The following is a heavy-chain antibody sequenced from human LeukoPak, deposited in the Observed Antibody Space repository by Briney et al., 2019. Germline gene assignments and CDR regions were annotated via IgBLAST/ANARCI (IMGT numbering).Heavy chain of an antibody. D-gene: IGHD3-22*01. CDR1: GFTFSSYA. V-gene: IGHV3-30*04. CDR3: ASVEDYDSSGGFDY. Sequence: GGSLRLSCAASGFTFSSYAMHWVRQAPGKGLEWVAVISYDGSNKYYADSVKGRFTFSRDNSKNTLYLQMNSLRAEDTAVYYCASVEDYDSSGGFDYWGQGTLVTVSS. J-gene: IGHJ4*02. CDR2: ISYDGSNK.